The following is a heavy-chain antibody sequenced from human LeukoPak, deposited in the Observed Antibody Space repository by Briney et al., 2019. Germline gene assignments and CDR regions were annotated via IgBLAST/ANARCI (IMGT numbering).Heavy chain of an antibody. CDR1: GGSITTYY. J-gene: IGHJ4*02. D-gene: IGHD3-22*01. CDR3: ARGADSSGYYSIFYFDY. Sequence: SETLSLTCTVSGGSITTYYWNWIRQPPGKGLEWIGYIYYSGSTNYNPSLKSRVTISVDTSKNQFSLKLSSVTAADTAVYYCARGADSSGYYSIFYFDYWGQGTLVTVSS. CDR2: IYYSGST. V-gene: IGHV4-59*01.